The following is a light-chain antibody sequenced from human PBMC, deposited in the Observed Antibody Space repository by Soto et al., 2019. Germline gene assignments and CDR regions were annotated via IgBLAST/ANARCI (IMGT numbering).Light chain of an antibody. CDR2: LGY. V-gene: IGKV2-28*01. CDR3: MQTLESRT. Sequence: DVVMTQSPLSRTLTPGEPASIACGSSRCLLNANGYTYFHCFLQQPGRAPXLLIYLGYNRAPGVPDRFSGSGSGTDFTLKISRVDAEDVGVDYCMQTLESRTFSQGTKVDI. CDR1: RCLLNANGYTY. J-gene: IGKJ1*01.